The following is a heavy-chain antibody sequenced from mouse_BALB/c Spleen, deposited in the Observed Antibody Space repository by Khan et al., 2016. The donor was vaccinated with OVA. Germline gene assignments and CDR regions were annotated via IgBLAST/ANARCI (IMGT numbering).Heavy chain of an antibody. Sequence: QVQLKESGPGLVAPSQSLSITCTVSGFSLTSYDISWIRQPPGKGLEWLGVIWTGGGTNYNSAFMSRLSISKDNSKRQVFLKMNSLQTDDTAIDYCVRRGQYYGSFYWYFDVWGAGTTVTVSS. V-gene: IGHV2-9-2*01. J-gene: IGHJ1*01. CDR3: VRRGQYYGSFYWYFDV. CDR2: IWTGGGT. D-gene: IGHD1-1*01. CDR1: GFSLTSYD.